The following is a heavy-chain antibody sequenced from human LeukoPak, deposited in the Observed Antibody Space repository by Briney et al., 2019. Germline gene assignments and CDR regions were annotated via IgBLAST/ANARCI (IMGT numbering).Heavy chain of an antibody. CDR1: VYTFTSYG. Sequence: GASVTVSCKASVYTFTSYGISWVRQAPGQGLEWMGWISAYNGNTNYAQKLQGRVTMTTDTSTSTAYMELRSLRSDDTAVYYCARSYGSGSPPWFDPWGQGTLVTVSS. V-gene: IGHV1-18*04. CDR3: ARSYGSGSPPWFDP. J-gene: IGHJ5*02. D-gene: IGHD3-10*01. CDR2: ISAYNGNT.